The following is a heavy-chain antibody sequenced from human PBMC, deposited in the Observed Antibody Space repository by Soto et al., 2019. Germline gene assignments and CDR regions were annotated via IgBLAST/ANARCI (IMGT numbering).Heavy chain of an antibody. CDR1: GYNFTSYD. CDR3: ARVGGHFGAEDFDY. J-gene: IGHJ4*01. V-gene: IGHV1-8*01. CDR2: MNPDSGNT. Sequence: VASVKVSCKASGYNFTSYDINWVRQAPGQGLEWMGWMNPDSGNTGYAQKFQGRVTMTMKTSISTAYMELSSLRSEDTAVYYCARVGGHFGAEDFDYWG. D-gene: IGHD2-21*02.